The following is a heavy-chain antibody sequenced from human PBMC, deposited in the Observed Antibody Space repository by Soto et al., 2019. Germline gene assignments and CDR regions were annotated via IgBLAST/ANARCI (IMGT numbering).Heavy chain of an antibody. V-gene: IGHV3-74*01. J-gene: IGHJ4*02. D-gene: IGHD6-13*01. CDR1: GFTFSDYW. Sequence: PGGSLRLSCAASGFTFSDYWMHWVRQAPGKGLEWVSRIRRNGSTTNYADSVKGRFTISRDNAKNTLYLEMNSLRVEDTADYYCASTAAGTRYWGQGTLVTVSS. CDR2: IRRNGSTT. CDR3: ASTAAGTRY.